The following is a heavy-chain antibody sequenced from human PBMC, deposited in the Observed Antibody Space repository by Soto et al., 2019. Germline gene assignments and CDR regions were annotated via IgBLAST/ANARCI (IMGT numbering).Heavy chain of an antibody. CDR3: TREGI. Sequence: EVQLVESGGGLAQPAGSLRLSCAASGFTFSDYAMNWVRQVPGKGLEWISQIASSGTPIYYADSVRGRFTISRDNAENSLYLQMNSLRDEDTAVYFCTREGIWGQGTLVTVSS. V-gene: IGHV3-48*02. CDR2: IASSGTPI. CDR1: GFTFSDYA. J-gene: IGHJ4*02.